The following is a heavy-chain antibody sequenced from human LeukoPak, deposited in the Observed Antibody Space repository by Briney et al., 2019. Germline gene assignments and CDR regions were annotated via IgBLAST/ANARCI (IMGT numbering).Heavy chain of an antibody. D-gene: IGHD1-7*01. Sequence: ASVKVSCKASGGTFSSYAICWVRQGPGQGLEWMGGSIPIFGTANYAQKFLSRVTITTDESTSTAYMELSSLRSEDTAVYYCARGSGITGTSDRWYFHYWGQGTLVTVSS. CDR1: GGTFSSYA. CDR3: ARGSGITGTSDRWYFHY. J-gene: IGHJ4*02. CDR2: SIPIFGTA. V-gene: IGHV1-69*05.